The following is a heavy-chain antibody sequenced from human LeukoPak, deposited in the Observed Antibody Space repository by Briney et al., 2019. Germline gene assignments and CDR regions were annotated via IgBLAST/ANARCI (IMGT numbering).Heavy chain of an antibody. CDR3: AREPNADYGGRPWGSFGYFDL. Sequence: ASVKVSCKASGYTFTSYYMHWVRQAPGQGLEWMGIINPSGGSTSYAQKFQGRVTMTRDTSTSTVYMELSSLRSEDTAVYYCAREPNADYGGRPWGSFGYFDLWGRGTLVTVSS. D-gene: IGHD4-23*01. V-gene: IGHV1-46*01. CDR1: GYTFTSYY. J-gene: IGHJ2*01. CDR2: INPSGGST.